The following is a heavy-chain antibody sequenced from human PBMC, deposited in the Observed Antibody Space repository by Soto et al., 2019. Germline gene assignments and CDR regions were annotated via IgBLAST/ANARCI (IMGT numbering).Heavy chain of an antibody. D-gene: IGHD6-19*01. V-gene: IGHV3-23*01. Sequence: GSLRLSCVSSGFTFDSYAMSWVRQAPGKGLEWVSGISGGGRGTYYACSVKGRFTISRDNSKNTVYLQMDSLRAEDTALYYCAKASTSYSTGWRYYYDGLDVWGQGTTVTVSS. CDR2: ISGGGRGT. J-gene: IGHJ6*02. CDR3: AKASTSYSTGWRYYYDGLDV. CDR1: GFTFDSYA.